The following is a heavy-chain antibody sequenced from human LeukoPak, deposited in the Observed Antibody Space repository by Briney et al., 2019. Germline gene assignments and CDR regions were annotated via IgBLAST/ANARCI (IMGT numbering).Heavy chain of an antibody. V-gene: IGHV3-74*03. J-gene: IGHJ5*02. Sequence: GGSLRLSCAASGFTFNNYGINWVRQAPGKGLVWVSRVNSDGSSTTYADSVKGRFTISRDNAKNTLYLQMNSLRAEDTAVYYCARSPNCGGDCSWGQGTLVTVSS. CDR2: VNSDGSST. CDR1: GFTFNNYG. D-gene: IGHD2-21*02. CDR3: ARSPNCGGDCS.